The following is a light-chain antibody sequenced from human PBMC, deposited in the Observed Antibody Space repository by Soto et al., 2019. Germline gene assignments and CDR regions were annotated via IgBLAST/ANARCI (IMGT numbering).Light chain of an antibody. Sequence: QSALTQPASVPGSPGQSVTISCTGPRSDIGDSNFISWYQHSPGKAPRLLIYEVNNRPSGVSKRFSGSKAGNTASLTISGLQTEDEADYYCCFSTGANTYVFGPGTKVTVL. CDR2: EVN. CDR3: CFSTGANTYV. V-gene: IGLV2-14*01. J-gene: IGLJ1*01. CDR1: RSDIGDSNF.